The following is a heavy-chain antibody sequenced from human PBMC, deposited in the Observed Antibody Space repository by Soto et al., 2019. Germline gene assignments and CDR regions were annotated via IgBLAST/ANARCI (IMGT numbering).Heavy chain of an antibody. V-gene: IGHV4-31*03. CDR2: IYHRGTT. CDR3: ARHVASRAAKAS. CDR1: GGSIRASSYY. J-gene: IGHJ1*01. Sequence: TLSLTCTFSGGSIRASSYYLNWIRQRPGKGLEWIGNIYHRGTTYYHPSLKSRVSLSVDTSNNQFSLRLTSVTAADTAVYFCARHVASRAAKASWGQGTLVTVSS. D-gene: IGHD2-15*01.